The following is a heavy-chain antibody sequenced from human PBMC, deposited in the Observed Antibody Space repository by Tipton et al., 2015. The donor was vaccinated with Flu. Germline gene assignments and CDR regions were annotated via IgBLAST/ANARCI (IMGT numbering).Heavy chain of an antibody. CDR3: ARGSGSGTDVTFYF. Sequence: TLSLTCTVSGGSISSDSYYWTWIRQPAGKGLERIGRMYVSGSTKYNPSLKSRVTMSVDTSKNQFSLKLSSVTAADTAVYYCARGSGSGTDVTFYFWGQGTLVTVSS. J-gene: IGHJ4*02. D-gene: IGHD3-10*01. CDR1: GGSISSDSYY. V-gene: IGHV4-61*02. CDR2: MYVSGST.